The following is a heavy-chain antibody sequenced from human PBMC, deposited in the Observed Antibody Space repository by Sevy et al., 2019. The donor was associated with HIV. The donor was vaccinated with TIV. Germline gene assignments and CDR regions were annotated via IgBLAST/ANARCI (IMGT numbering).Heavy chain of an antibody. D-gene: IGHD3-9*01. J-gene: IGHJ4*02. CDR3: AKLDYDILTGNPDY. CDR2: ISFDGSKK. Sequence: GGSLRLSCAASGFTFSRYGMHWVRQAPGKGLEWVAVISFDGSKKYYGDSVKGRFTISRDNSKNTLYLAMSSLSPEDTAVYYCAKLDYDILTGNPDYWGQGTLVTFSS. CDR1: GFTFSRYG. V-gene: IGHV3-30*18.